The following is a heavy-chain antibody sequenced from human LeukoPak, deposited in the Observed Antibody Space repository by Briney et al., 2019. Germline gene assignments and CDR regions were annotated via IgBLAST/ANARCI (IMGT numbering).Heavy chain of an antibody. CDR3: ARSYGILTGYYGLFDY. Sequence: ESGPALVKPTQTLTLTCTFSGFSLSTSGMRVSWIRQPPGKALEWLARIDWDDDKFYSTSLKTRLTISKDTSKNQVVLTMTNMDPVDTATYYCARSYGILTGYYGLFDYWGQGTLVTVSS. V-gene: IGHV2-70*04. J-gene: IGHJ4*02. CDR1: GFSLSTSGMR. D-gene: IGHD3-9*01. CDR2: IDWDDDK.